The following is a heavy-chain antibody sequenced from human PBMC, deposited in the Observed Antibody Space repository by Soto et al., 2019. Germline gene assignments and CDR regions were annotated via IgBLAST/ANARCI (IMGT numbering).Heavy chain of an antibody. D-gene: IGHD6-13*01. J-gene: IGHJ6*02. CDR3: AKVTKRAAAGRYEYYKYGMDV. V-gene: IGHV3-23*01. CDR2: ISGSGGSS. Sequence: GGSLRLSCAASGFAFSTYAMTWVRQAPGKGLEWVSVISGSGGSSYYADSVKGRFTISRDNSKNTLFLQMNDLRAEDTAVYYCAKVTKRAAAGRYEYYKYGMDVWGQGTTVTVSS. CDR1: GFAFSTYA.